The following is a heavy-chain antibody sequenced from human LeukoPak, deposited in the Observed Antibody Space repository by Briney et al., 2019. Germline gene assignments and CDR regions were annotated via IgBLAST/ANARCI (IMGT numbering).Heavy chain of an antibody. Sequence: GGSQRLSCAASGFTFSTYAMHWVRQAPGKGLEWVTIISYDGSNQYYADSVKGRFTISRDNSKNTLFLQMNSLRAEDTAVYYCASLQHYYYDMDVWGKGTTVTVSS. V-gene: IGHV3-30*04. CDR1: GFTFSTYA. CDR2: ISYDGSNQ. CDR3: ASLQHYYYDMDV. D-gene: IGHD1-1*01. J-gene: IGHJ6*04.